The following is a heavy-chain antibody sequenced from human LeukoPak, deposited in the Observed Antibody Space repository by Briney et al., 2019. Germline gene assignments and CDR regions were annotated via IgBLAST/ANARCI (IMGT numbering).Heavy chain of an antibody. CDR1: GFTFSNYA. D-gene: IGHD6-19*01. CDR2: ISYDGSSK. J-gene: IGHJ5*02. V-gene: IGHV3-30*04. CDR3: ARDRTVAGPGRGSWFDP. Sequence: PGGSLRLSCAASGFTFSNYAMSWVRQAPGKGLEWVAVISYDGSSKYYADSVKGRFTISRDNSKNTLYLQMNSLRAEDTAVYYCARDRTVAGPGRGSWFDPWGQGTLVTVSS.